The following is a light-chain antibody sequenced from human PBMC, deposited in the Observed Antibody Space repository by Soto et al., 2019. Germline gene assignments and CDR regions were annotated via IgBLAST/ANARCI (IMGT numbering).Light chain of an antibody. Sequence: DIVMTQPPDSLAVSLGERATINCKSSQSILYSSNNKNYLAWYQQKPGQSPKLLIYWASTRESGVPDRFSGSGSETDFTLTISSLQAEDVAVYYCQQYYSSPTWTFGQGTKVDIK. J-gene: IGKJ1*01. CDR1: QSILYSSNNKNY. CDR3: QQYYSSPTWT. CDR2: WAS. V-gene: IGKV4-1*01.